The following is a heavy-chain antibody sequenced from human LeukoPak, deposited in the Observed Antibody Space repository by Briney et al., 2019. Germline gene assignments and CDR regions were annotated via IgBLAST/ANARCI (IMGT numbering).Heavy chain of an antibody. V-gene: IGHV3-74*01. Sequence: GGSLRLSCAASGFTLSNYWMHWLRQAPGKGLVWVSRINSDGSSTSYADSVKGRFTISRDNAKNTLYLQMNSLRAEDTAVYYCVRRDLNGDLGYWGQGTLVTVSS. J-gene: IGHJ4*02. CDR1: GFTLSNYW. D-gene: IGHD4-17*01. CDR2: INSDGSST. CDR3: VRRDLNGDLGY.